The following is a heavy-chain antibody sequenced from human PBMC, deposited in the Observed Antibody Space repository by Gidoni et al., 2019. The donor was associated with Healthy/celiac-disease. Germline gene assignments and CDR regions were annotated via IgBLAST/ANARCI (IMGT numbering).Heavy chain of an antibody. V-gene: IGHV6-1*01. Sequence: QVQLQQPGPGLVTPSQTLSLTCSLSADSVSSNTAPWTWIRQSPSRGLEWLGRTYYRSKWYNDYAVSVKSRITINPDTSKNQFSLQLNSVTPEDTAVYYCAREWGSSSWYDYYYDGMDVWGQGTTVTVSS. CDR1: ADSVSSNTAP. D-gene: IGHD6-13*01. J-gene: IGHJ6*02. CDR3: AREWGSSSWYDYYYDGMDV. CDR2: TYYRSKWYN.